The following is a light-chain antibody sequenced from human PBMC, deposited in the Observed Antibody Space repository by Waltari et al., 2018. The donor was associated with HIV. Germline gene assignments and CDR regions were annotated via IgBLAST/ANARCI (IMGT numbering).Light chain of an antibody. V-gene: IGLV2-14*01. Sequence: QSALTQPASVSGSPGQSITISCDLNDYESVSWYQRHPGKAPKVIIYEVTNRPSGLSNRFSGSKSDNTATLTISGLQPEDEAEYFCISYISSSSPVFGRGTKVTVL. CDR1: DLNDYES. CDR2: EVT. J-gene: IGLJ2*01. CDR3: ISYISSSSPV.